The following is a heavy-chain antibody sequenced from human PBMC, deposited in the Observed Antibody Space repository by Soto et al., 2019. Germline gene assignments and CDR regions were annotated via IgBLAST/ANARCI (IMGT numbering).Heavy chain of an antibody. J-gene: IGHJ5*01. CDR1: GYTFTNYD. Sequence: QVQLLQSGAEVKRPGASVKVSCRASGYTFTNYDVSWVRQAAGQGLEWMGWLSPATGTPKTTYLPRCRDRVSMTWDTSVATAYLEVLDLTSDDTAVYYCARGGTAHYDFWSEPRGDWLASWGQGTLVTVSS. CDR3: ARGGTAHYDFWSEPRGDWLAS. D-gene: IGHD3-3*01. CDR2: LSPATGTPKT. V-gene: IGHV1-8*01.